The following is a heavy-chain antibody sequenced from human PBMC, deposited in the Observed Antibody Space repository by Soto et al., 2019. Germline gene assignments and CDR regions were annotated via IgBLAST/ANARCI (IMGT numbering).Heavy chain of an antibody. CDR2: INAGNGNT. CDR1: GYTFTIYA. CDR3: ARDLPPVDY. J-gene: IGHJ4*02. Sequence: AAVTVSSKSSGYTFTIYAMHGVRQAPGQRLEWMGWINAGNGNTKYSQKFQGRVTITRDTSASTAYMELSSLRSEDTAVYYCARDLPPVDYWGQGTLVTVSS. V-gene: IGHV1-3*01.